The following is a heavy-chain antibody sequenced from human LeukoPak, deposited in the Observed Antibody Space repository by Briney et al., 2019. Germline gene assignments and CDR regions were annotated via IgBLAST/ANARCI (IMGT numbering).Heavy chain of an antibody. CDR2: IIPIFGTA. CDR3: VRAHVLRFLEWLSPMTNHQENWFDP. CDR1: GGTFSSYA. J-gene: IGHJ5*02. D-gene: IGHD3-3*01. Sequence: SVNVSCKASGGTFSSYAISWVRQAPRQGLEWMGGIIPIFGTANYAQKFQGRVTITADESTSTAYMELSSLRSEDTAVYYCVRAHVLRFLEWLSPMTNHQENWFDPWGQGTLVTVSS. V-gene: IGHV1-69*13.